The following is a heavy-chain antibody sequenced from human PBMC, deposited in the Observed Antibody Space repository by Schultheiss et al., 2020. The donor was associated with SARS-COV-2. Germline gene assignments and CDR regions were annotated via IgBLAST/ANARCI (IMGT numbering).Heavy chain of an antibody. CDR1: GYTFSGYY. J-gene: IGHJ4*02. V-gene: IGHV1-2*02. CDR3: ARGLGGLIAAAGYAYFDY. Sequence: ASVKVSCKASGYTFSGYYMHWVRQAPGQGLEWMGWIKPNSGATNYAQKFQGRVTITRNTSISTAYMELSSLRSEDTAVYYCARGLGGLIAAAGYAYFDYWGQGTLVTVSS. CDR2: IKPNSGAT. D-gene: IGHD6-13*01.